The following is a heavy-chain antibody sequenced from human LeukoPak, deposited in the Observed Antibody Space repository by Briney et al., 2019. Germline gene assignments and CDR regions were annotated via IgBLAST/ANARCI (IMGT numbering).Heavy chain of an antibody. CDR3: ARDSHSSGWYGDWFDP. V-gene: IGHV1-2*02. Sequence: ASVKVSCKASGYTFTGYYMHWVRQAPGQGLEWMGWINPNSGGTNYAQKFQGRVTMTRDMSISTAYMELSRLRSDDTAVYYCARDSHSSGWYGDWFDPWGQGTLVTVSS. CDR1: GYTFTGYY. D-gene: IGHD6-19*01. J-gene: IGHJ5*02. CDR2: INPNSGGT.